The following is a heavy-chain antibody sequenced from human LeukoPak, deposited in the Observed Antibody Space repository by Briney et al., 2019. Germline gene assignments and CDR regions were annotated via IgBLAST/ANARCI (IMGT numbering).Heavy chain of an antibody. CDR1: GFTFSSYA. V-gene: IGHV3-30-3*01. D-gene: IGHD3-9*01. CDR2: ISYDGSDK. J-gene: IGHJ3*02. CDR3: AREAILTGYLFWYGAFDI. Sequence: GGSLRLSCAASGFTFSSYAMSWVRQAPGKGLEWVAVISYDGSDKYYADSVKGRFTISRDNSKNTLYLQMNSLRAEDTAVYYCAREAILTGYLFWYGAFDIWGQGTMVTVSS.